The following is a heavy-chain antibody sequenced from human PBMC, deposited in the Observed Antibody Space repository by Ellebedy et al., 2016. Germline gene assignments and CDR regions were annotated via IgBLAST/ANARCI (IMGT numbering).Heavy chain of an antibody. CDR3: ARSFSASDDFDF. CDR1: GGSISSYY. Sequence: SETLSLXXTVSGGSISSYYWSWIRQPAGKGLEWIGRIYTSGSTNYNPSLKSRVTLALDTSKNQFSLRLTSVTAADTALYYCARSFSASDDFDFWGPGTVVAVSS. D-gene: IGHD5-12*01. V-gene: IGHV4-4*07. J-gene: IGHJ4*02. CDR2: IYTSGST.